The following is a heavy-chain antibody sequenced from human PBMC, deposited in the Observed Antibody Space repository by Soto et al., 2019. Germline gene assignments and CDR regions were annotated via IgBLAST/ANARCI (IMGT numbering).Heavy chain of an antibody. D-gene: IGHD6-13*01. J-gene: IGHJ5*01. CDR1: GFIFRNYD. Sequence: EGSLRLSCAASGFIFRNYDMGWARQGPGSGLDWISYISNSGVTTNYADSVRGRITVSRDNSKDTLYLHMTGLRVEDTAVYYCAKAVAAAGRQIWFDSWGHGTLVTVSS. V-gene: IGHV3-23*01. CDR3: AKAVAAAGRQIWFDS. CDR2: ISNSGVTT.